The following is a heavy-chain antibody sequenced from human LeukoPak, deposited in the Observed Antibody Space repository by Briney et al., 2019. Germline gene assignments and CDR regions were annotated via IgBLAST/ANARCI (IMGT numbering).Heavy chain of an antibody. CDR3: ATQSVKNYYYYYGMDV. CDR2: FDPEDGET. V-gene: IGHV1-24*01. Sequence: ASVKVSCKVSGYTLTELSMHWVRQAPGKGLEWMGGFDPEDGETIYAQKFQGRVTMTEDTSTDTACMELSSLRSEDTAVYYCATQSVKNYYYYYGMDVWGQGTTVTVSS. CDR1: GYTLTELS. J-gene: IGHJ6*02. D-gene: IGHD4-23*01.